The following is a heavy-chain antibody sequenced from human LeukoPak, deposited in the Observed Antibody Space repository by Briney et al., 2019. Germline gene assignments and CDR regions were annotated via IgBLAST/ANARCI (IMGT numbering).Heavy chain of an antibody. D-gene: IGHD3-9*01. V-gene: IGHV1-69*01. CDR2: IIPIFGTA. J-gene: IGHJ6*04. CDR3: AKTTIFQDYYYGMDV. CDR1: GGTFISYA. Sequence: ASVKVSCKASGGTFISYAISWVRQAPGQGLEWMGGIIPIFGTANYAQKFQGRVTITADESTSTAYMELRSLRSEDTAVYYCAKTTIFQDYYYGMDVCGKGTTVTVSS.